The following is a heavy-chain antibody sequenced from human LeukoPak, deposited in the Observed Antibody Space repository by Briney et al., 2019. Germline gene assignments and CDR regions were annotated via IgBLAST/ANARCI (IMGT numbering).Heavy chain of an antibody. CDR3: ARDPGYYCSSTSCWPMDY. CDR2: ISAYNGNT. J-gene: IGHJ4*02. Sequence: GASVKVSCKASGYTFTSYGISWVRQAPGQGLEWMGWISAYNGNTNYAQKLQGRVTMTTDTSTSTAYMELRSLRSDDTAVYYCARDPGYYCSSTSCWPMDYWGQGTLVTVSS. V-gene: IGHV1-18*01. D-gene: IGHD2-2*01. CDR1: GYTFTSYG.